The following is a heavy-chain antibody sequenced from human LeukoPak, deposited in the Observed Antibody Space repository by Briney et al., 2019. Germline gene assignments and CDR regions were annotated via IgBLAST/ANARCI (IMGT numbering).Heavy chain of an antibody. J-gene: IGHJ4*02. CDR1: GGSISSSSYY. D-gene: IGHD3-22*01. CDR2: IYYSGST. CDR3: ARDFMGRYYYDSSGYYPGSHFDY. V-gene: IGHV4-39*07. Sequence: SETLSLTCTVSGGSISSSSYYWGWIRQPPGKGLEWIGSIYYSGSTYYNPSLMSRVTISVDTSKNQFSLKLSSVTAADTAVYYCARDFMGRYYYDSSGYYPGSHFDYWGQGTLVTVSS.